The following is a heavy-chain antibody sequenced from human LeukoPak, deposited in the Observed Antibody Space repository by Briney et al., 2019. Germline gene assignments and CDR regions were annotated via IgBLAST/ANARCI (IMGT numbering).Heavy chain of an antibody. V-gene: IGHV3-21*01. J-gene: IGHJ3*02. CDR1: GFTFSSYN. CDR2: ISSTSRSYI. CDR3: ARVPAGVIGMKDAFDI. Sequence: PGGSLRLSCAASGFTFSSYNMNWVRQAPGKGLEWVSSISSTSRSYIYYADSVKGRFTISRDNAKNSLYLQMNSLRAEDTAVYYCARVPAGVIGMKDAFDIWGQGTMVTVSS. D-gene: IGHD3-16*02.